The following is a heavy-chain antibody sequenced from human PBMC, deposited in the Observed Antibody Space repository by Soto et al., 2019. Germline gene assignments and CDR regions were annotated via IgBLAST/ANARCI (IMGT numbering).Heavy chain of an antibody. Sequence: QVQLVQSGAEVKKPGSSVKVSCKASGGTFSSYAISWVRQAPGQGLEWMGGIIPIFGTANYAQKFQGRVTITADEPTSPAYLELSSLRSEDTAVYYCASPKGRLRGGDDAFDIWGQGTMVTVSS. J-gene: IGHJ3*02. CDR1: GGTFSSYA. CDR3: ASPKGRLRGGDDAFDI. V-gene: IGHV1-69*12. CDR2: IIPIFGTA. D-gene: IGHD4-17*01.